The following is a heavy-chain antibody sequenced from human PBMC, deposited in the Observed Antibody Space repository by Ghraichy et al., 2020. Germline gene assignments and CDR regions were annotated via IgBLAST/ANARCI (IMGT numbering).Heavy chain of an antibody. CDR2: INQDESEK. CDR3: ARDKRRFASAMGGGEY. J-gene: IGHJ4*02. D-gene: IGHD3-10*01. V-gene: IGHV3-7*01. Sequence: GGSLRLSCAASGFTFPDYWMSWARQAPGKGLEWVANINQDESEKYYVGSVKGRFTISRDNAKNSLYLQMNSLRVEDTAVYYCARDKRRFASAMGGGEYWGQETLVTVSS. CDR1: GFTFPDYW.